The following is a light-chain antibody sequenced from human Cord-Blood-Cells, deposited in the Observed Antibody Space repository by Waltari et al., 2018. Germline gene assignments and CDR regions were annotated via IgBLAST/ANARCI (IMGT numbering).Light chain of an antibody. CDR1: SSNIGAGYD. J-gene: IGLJ3*02. V-gene: IGLV1-40*01. CDR3: QSYDSSLSGWV. CDR2: GIS. Sequence: QSVLTQPPSVSGAPGQRVTISCTGSSSNIGAGYDVHWYQQLPGTAPKLLIYGISNRPSGVPDRFSGSKSGTSASLAITGLQAEDEADYDCQSYDSSLSGWVFGGGTKLTVL.